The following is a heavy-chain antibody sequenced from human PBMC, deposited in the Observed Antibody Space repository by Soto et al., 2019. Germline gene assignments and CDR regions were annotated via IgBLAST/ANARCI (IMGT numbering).Heavy chain of an antibody. D-gene: IGHD5-18*01. Sequence: VGSLRLSCAASGFTFSSYAMHWVRQAPGKGLEWVAVISYDGSNKYYADSVKGRFTISGDNSKNTLYLQMNSLRAEDTAVYYCARGLGTAMDYYWGQGTLVTVSS. J-gene: IGHJ4*02. CDR2: ISYDGSNK. CDR1: GFTFSSYA. V-gene: IGHV3-30-3*01. CDR3: ARGLGTAMDYY.